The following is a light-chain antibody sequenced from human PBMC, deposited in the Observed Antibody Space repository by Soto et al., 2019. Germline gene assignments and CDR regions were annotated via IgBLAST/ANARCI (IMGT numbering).Light chain of an antibody. J-gene: IGKJ5*01. CDR2: DAT. Sequence: DIQMTQSPSSLSASVGDRVTITCRASQGIRNDLAWYQQKPGTAPKRLIYDATSLQSGVPSRFRGSGSGTEFTLTISSLQPEDFATYYFLQHTNYPPITFGQGTRLEIK. CDR3: LQHTNYPPIT. CDR1: QGIRND. V-gene: IGKV1-17*01.